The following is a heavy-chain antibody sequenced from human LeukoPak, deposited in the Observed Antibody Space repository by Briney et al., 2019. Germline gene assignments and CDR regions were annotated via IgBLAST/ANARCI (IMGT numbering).Heavy chain of an antibody. D-gene: IGHD3-22*01. Sequence: GGSLRLSCEASGFTFSSYAMSWVRQAPGKGLEWVSAISGSGGSTYYADSVKGRFTTSRDNPKNTLYLQMNSLRAEDTAVYFCAKRGVVIRVILVGFHKEAYYFDSWGQRALVTLSS. CDR1: GFTFSSYA. CDR3: AKRGVVIRVILVGFHKEAYYFDS. V-gene: IGHV3-23*01. J-gene: IGHJ4*02. CDR2: ISGSGGST.